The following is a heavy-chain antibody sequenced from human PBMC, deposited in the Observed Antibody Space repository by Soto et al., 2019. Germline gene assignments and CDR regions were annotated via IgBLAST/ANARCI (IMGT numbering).Heavy chain of an antibody. J-gene: IGHJ6*03. CDR1: GFTFSSYS. Sequence: GGSLRLSCAASGFTFSSYSMNWVRQAPGKGLEWVSSISSSSSYIYYADSVKGRFTISRDNAKNSLYLQMNSLRAEDTAVYYCAKANTLLWFGELLPKSYYYYYMDVWGKGTTVTVSS. D-gene: IGHD3-10*01. CDR3: AKANTLLWFGELLPKSYYYYYMDV. V-gene: IGHV3-21*04. CDR2: ISSSSSYI.